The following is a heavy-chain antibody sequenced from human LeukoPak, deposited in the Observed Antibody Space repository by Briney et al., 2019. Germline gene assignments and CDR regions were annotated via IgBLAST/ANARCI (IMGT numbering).Heavy chain of an antibody. J-gene: IGHJ5*02. CDR1: GFTFSSYG. Sequence: GGSLRLSCAASGFTFSSYGMHWVRQAPGKGLEWVAVISYDGSNKYYAGSVKGRFTISRDNSKNTLYLQMNSLRAEDTAVYYCAKDSGYDMGFDPWGQGTLVTVSS. CDR2: ISYDGSNK. D-gene: IGHD3-9*01. V-gene: IGHV3-30*18. CDR3: AKDSGYDMGFDP.